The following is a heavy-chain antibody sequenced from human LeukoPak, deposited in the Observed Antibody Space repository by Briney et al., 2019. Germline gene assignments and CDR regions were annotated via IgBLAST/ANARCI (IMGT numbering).Heavy chain of an antibody. J-gene: IGHJ4*02. CDR3: ARDDSNGIDY. V-gene: IGHV3-74*01. D-gene: IGHD6-19*01. CDR1: EFTFSYYW. Sequence: GGSLRLSCAASEFTFSYYWMYWVRQGPGQWLVSVSRISSDGGSTTYADSVKGRFTLSRDNAKNTLYLQMHSLRVEDTGIYYCARDDSNGIDYWGQGTLVTVSS. CDR2: ISSDGGST.